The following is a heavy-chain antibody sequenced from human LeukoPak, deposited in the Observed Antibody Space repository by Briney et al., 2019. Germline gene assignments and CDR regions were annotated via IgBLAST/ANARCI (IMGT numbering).Heavy chain of an antibody. J-gene: IGHJ4*02. CDR3: AREEVGATPDIFDY. Sequence: SETLSLTCTVSGGSISSSSYYWGWIRQPPGKGLEWIGSIYYSGSTYYNPSLKSRVTISVDTSKNQFSLKLSSVTAADTAVYYCAREEVGATPDIFDYWGQGALVTVSS. CDR1: GGSISSSSYY. CDR2: IYYSGST. D-gene: IGHD1-26*01. V-gene: IGHV4-39*07.